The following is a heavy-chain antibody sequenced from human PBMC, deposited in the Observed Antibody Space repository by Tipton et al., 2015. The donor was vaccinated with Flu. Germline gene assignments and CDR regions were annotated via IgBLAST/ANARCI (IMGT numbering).Heavy chain of an antibody. J-gene: IGHJ5*02. V-gene: IGHV4-59*08. CDR2: IGYSGST. CDR1: GGSMNNYY. Sequence: TLSLTCTVSGGSMNNYYWSWIRQSPGKGLEWIGYIGYSGSTDYNPSLKRRVNMSIDMSRNQFSLKLTSVTAADTAIYYCARHSDSAGGSYRLFDTWGQGTLVTVSS. D-gene: IGHD1-26*01. CDR3: ARHSDSAGGSYRLFDT.